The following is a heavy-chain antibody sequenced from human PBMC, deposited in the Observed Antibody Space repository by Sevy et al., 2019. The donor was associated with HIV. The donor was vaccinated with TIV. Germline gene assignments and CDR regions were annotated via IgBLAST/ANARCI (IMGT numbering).Heavy chain of an antibody. V-gene: IGHV3-30-3*01. CDR3: ARDSTIRSGIAVADAFDI. CDR1: GFTFSSYA. D-gene: IGHD6-19*01. J-gene: IGHJ3*02. CDR2: ISYDGSNK. Sequence: GGSLRLSCAASGFTFSSYAMHWVRQAPGKGLEWVAVISYDGSNKYYADSVKGRVTISRDNSKNTLYLQMNSLRAEDTDVYYCARDSTIRSGIAVADAFDIWGQGTMVTVSS.